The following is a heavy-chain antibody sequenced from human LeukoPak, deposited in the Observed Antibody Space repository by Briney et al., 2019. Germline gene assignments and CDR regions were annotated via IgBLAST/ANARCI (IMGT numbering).Heavy chain of an antibody. CDR3: ARAGDNSPFDY. V-gene: IGHV1-18*01. CDR1: GYPFITYG. CDR2: ISVYNGNT. Sequence: GASVTVSCKASGYPFITYGISWVRQAPGQGLEWMGWISVYNGNTKYAQKLQGRVTMTTDTSTNTAYMELRSLRSDDTAVYYCARAGDNSPFDYWGQGTLVTVSS. J-gene: IGHJ4*02. D-gene: IGHD4-23*01.